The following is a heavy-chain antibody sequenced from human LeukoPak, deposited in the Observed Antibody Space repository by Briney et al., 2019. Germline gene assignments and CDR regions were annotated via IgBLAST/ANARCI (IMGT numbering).Heavy chain of an antibody. J-gene: IGHJ6*03. CDR1: GFTFDDYG. Sequence: GGSLRLSCAASGFTFDDYGMSWVRQAPGKGLEWVSGINWDGGSTGYADSVKGRFTISRDNAKNSLYLQMNSLRAEDTALYYCARDYYYYYMDVWGKGTRVTVSS. CDR2: INWDGGST. CDR3: ARDYYYYYMDV. V-gene: IGHV3-20*04.